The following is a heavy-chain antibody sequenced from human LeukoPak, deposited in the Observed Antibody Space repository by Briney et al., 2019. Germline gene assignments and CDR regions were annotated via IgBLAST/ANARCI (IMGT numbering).Heavy chain of an antibody. V-gene: IGHV3-74*01. CDR1: AFTFGNSW. Sequence: PGGTPRLSCAPSAFTFGNSWVHWVRHAPGKRLVRVSLINADVTTTTYADSVKGRFTISRDNARNTVSLQMNSLTIEYTAVYYCVVVVEPPGSQGFDVWGQGTRIAVSS. CDR3: VVVVEPPGSQGFDV. CDR2: INADVTTT. D-gene: IGHD1-14*01. J-gene: IGHJ3*01.